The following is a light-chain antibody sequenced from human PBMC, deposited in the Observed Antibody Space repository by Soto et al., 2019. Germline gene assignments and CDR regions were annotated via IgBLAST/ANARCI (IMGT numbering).Light chain of an antibody. Sequence: AVQLTQSPSSLSVSLGDRVTVTCRASQGISSALAWYQQKPGKPPKLLIYDASSLESGVPSRFSGSGSGTDFTLTINSLQPEDSATYFCQQFDHYSFTFGGGTKVEIK. CDR2: DAS. CDR1: QGISSA. J-gene: IGKJ4*01. V-gene: IGKV1D-13*01. CDR3: QQFDHYSFT.